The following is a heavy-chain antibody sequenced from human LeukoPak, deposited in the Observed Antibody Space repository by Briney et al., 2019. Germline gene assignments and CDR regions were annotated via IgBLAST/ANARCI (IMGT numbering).Heavy chain of an antibody. Sequence: SETLSLTCTVSGGSISSYYWTWIREPPGKGLEWIGYIHNSGNTNYNPSLKSRVTISLDTSKNQFSLNLGSVTAADTAVYYCAREMGWNYGDYWGQGTLVTVSS. CDR1: GGSISSYY. D-gene: IGHD1-7*01. CDR2: IHNSGNT. J-gene: IGHJ4*02. CDR3: AREMGWNYGDY. V-gene: IGHV4-4*08.